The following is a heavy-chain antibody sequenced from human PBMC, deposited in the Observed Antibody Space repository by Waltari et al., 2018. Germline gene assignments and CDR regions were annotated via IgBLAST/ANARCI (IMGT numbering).Heavy chain of an antibody. D-gene: IGHD3-16*01. CDR1: GFTFRSYA. J-gene: IGHJ4*02. Sequence: EVQLLESGGGLVQPGGSLRLSCAASGFTFRSYAMNWVRQAPGKGMEWVSRITGSGDSTYYADSVKGRFTVSRDNSKNTRYLQMNSLRAEDTAVYYCAKSRGSSYGTEYLDYWGQGTLVTVSS. CDR2: ITGSGDST. CDR3: AKSRGSSYGTEYLDY. V-gene: IGHV3-23*01.